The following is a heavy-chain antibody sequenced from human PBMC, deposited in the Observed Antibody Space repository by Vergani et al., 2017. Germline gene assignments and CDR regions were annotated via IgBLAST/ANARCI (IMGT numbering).Heavy chain of an antibody. J-gene: IGHJ4*02. V-gene: IGHV1-46*04. D-gene: IGHD3-22*01. Sequence: QVQLVQSGAEVKKPGASVKVSCKASGYTFTSYYMHWVRQAPGQGLEWMGIINPSGCSTYYADSVKGRFTISRDNSKNTLYLQMNSLRAGYTAVYYCAKDSYDSSFDYWGQGTLVTVSS. CDR3: AKDSYDSSFDY. CDR1: GYTFTSYY. CDR2: INPSGCST.